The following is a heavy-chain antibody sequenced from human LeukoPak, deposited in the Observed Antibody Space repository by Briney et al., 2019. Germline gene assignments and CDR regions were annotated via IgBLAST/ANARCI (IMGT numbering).Heavy chain of an antibody. CDR2: ISGSGDNT. V-gene: IGHV3-23*01. J-gene: IGHJ4*02. Sequence: GGSLRLSCAASGFTFNIYAMTWVRQAPGKGLEWVSGISGSGDNTYHAHTVKGRFTISRDNPKNTLYLQMNTLRPEDRAVYYCAKGTAYVSGWHFDYWGQGTLVTVSS. CDR3: AKGTAYVSGWHFDY. CDR1: GFTFNIYA. D-gene: IGHD6-19*01.